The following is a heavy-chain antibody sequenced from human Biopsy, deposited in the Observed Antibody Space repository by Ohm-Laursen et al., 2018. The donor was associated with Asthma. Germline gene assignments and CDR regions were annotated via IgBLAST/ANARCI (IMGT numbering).Heavy chain of an antibody. CDR1: GASITRSAYY. CDR3: ARGSSSRLSQWELLVSGGKRAHSYYGMDV. Sequence: SETLSLTCAVSGASITRSAYYWGWIRQPPGKGLEWIGRMYYGATTYYSPSLKRRVTISVDTSKNQFSLILSSVTAADTAVYYCARGSSSRLSQWELLVSGGKRAHSYYGMDVWGQGTTVTVSS. V-gene: IGHV4-39*01. CDR2: MYYGATT. J-gene: IGHJ6*02. D-gene: IGHD1-26*01.